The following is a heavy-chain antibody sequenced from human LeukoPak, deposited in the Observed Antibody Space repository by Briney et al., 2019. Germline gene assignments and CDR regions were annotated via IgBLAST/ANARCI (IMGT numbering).Heavy chain of an antibody. Sequence: GGSLRLSCAGSGFTFSDYSMNWVRQAPGKGLEWVSSINPTSSYIYYADAVRGRFTISRDNAKSSLYLQMHGLTVEDPAVYFCVSLRRNSDRSYYYYYYDHWGQGILVTVSS. CDR3: VSLRRNSDRSYYYYYYDH. V-gene: IGHV3-21*01. J-gene: IGHJ4*02. CDR2: INPTSSYI. CDR1: GFTFSDYS. D-gene: IGHD3-22*01.